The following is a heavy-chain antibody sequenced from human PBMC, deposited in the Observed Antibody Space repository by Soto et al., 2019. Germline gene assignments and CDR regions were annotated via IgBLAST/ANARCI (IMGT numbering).Heavy chain of an antibody. CDR2: ISAYNGNT. Sequence: GASVKVSCKASGYTFTSYGISWVRQAPGQGLEWMGWISAYNGNTNYAQKLQGRVTMTTDTSTSTAYMELRSLRSDDTAVYYCARSGSHDFWSGSSFFDFDYWGQGTLVTVSS. CDR1: GYTFTSYG. CDR3: ARSGSHDFWSGSSFFDFDY. J-gene: IGHJ4*02. V-gene: IGHV1-18*01. D-gene: IGHD3-3*01.